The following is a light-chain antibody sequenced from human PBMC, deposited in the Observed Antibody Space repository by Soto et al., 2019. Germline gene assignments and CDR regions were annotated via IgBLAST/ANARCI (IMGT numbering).Light chain of an antibody. CDR3: QKYGSAPLT. V-gene: IGKV1-27*01. J-gene: IGKJ3*01. CDR1: QGISSS. Sequence: DIQMTQSPSSLSASVGDRVTITCRASQGISSSLAWYQQKPGTGPKLLIYAASTLQSGVPSRFSGSGSGTDFSLTISSLQPEDVATYYCQKYGSAPLTFGPGTKVDIK. CDR2: AAS.